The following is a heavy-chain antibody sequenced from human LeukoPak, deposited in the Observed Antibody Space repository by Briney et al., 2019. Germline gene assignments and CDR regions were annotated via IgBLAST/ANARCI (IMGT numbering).Heavy chain of an antibody. CDR2: ISSSSSYI. J-gene: IGHJ1*01. Sequence: PGGSMRLSCAASGFTFSSYSMNWVRQAPGKGLEWVSSISSSSSYIYYADSVKGRFTISRDNSKNTLYLQMNSLRAEDTAVYYCARAHPTEYFQHWGQGTLDTVSS. CDR3: ARAHPTEYFQH. CDR1: GFTFSSYS. V-gene: IGHV3-21*04.